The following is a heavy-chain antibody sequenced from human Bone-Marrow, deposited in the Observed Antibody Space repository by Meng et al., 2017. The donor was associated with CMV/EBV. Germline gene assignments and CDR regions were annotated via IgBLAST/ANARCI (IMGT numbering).Heavy chain of an antibody. J-gene: IGHJ5*02. V-gene: IGHV4-34*01. CDR3: ATRGGLLWFGEPKGWFDP. CDR1: GGSFSGYY. CDR2: INHSGST. Sequence: SETLSLTCAVYGGSFSGYYWSWIRQPPGKGLEWIGEINHSGSTNYNPSLKSRVTISVDTSKNQFSLKLSSVTAADTAVYYCATRGGLLWFGEPKGWFDPWGQGTLVTVYS. D-gene: IGHD3-10*01.